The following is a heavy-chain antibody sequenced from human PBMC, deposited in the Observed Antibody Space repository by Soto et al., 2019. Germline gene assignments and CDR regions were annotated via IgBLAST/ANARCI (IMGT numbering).Heavy chain of an antibody. CDR2: ITTYNGNK. CDR3: ARRLKYYFDNIASPFYY. V-gene: IGHV1-18*04. D-gene: IGHD3-22*01. Sequence: QVPLVQSGAEVKKPGASVKVSCKTSGYTFTNYGLAWVRQAPGQGLEWVGWITTYNGNKAYAQKLQGRVTMTTDTSTGTAYMELRHLRSDDTAVYYCARRLKYYFDNIASPFYYWGQGTLVSVSS. CDR1: GYTFTNYG. J-gene: IGHJ4*02.